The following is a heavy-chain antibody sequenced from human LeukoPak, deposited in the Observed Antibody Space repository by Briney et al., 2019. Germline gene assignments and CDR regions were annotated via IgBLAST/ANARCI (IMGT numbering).Heavy chain of an antibody. V-gene: IGHV3-23*01. CDR1: GFRFGDYP. J-gene: IGHJ4*02. D-gene: IGHD4-17*01. CDR2: ISRSGGST. Sequence: PGRSLRLSCRGSGFRFGDYPVSWVRQAPGKGLECVSSISRSGGSTYYADSVKGRFTISRDNSKNTLYLQMSSLRADDTAVYYCSKKGQSEDYGKPGWGQGILVTVSS. CDR3: SKKGQSEDYGKPG.